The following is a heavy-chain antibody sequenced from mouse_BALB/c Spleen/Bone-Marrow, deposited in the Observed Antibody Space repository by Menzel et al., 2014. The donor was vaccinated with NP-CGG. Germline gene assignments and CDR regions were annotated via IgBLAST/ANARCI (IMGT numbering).Heavy chain of an antibody. CDR1: GCTFTSYI. V-gene: IGHV1-14*01. J-gene: IGHJ4*01. Sequence: VQLQQSGPELVKPGASAKMSCKASGCTFTSYIMHWVKQKPGQGLEWIGYINPYNDGTKYNEKFKGKATLTSDKSSSTAYMELSSLTSEDSAVYYCARRWLPYAMDYWGQGTSVTVSS. CDR2: INPYNDGT. D-gene: IGHD2-3*01. CDR3: ARRWLPYAMDY.